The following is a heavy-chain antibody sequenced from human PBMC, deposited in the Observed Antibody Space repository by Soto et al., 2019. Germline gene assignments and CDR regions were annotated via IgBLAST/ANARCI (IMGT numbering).Heavy chain of an antibody. CDR1: GGSISSSNW. Sequence: QVQLQESGPGLVKPSGTLSLTCAVSGGSISSSNWWSWVRQPPGKGLEWIGEIYHSGSTNYNPSLKGRVTISVDKSTNQYSLKRSSVTAADTAVYYCARVAGSYYYGMDVWGQGTTVTVSS. D-gene: IGHD1-26*01. J-gene: IGHJ6*02. CDR2: IYHSGST. CDR3: ARVAGSYYYGMDV. V-gene: IGHV4-4*02.